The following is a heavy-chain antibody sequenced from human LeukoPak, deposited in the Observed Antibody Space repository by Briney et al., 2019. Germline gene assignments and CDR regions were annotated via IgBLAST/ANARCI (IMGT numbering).Heavy chain of an antibody. D-gene: IGHD5-18*01. CDR2: ISSISSYI. J-gene: IGHJ4*02. Sequence: PGGSLRLSCAASGFTFSSYSMNWVRQAPGKGLQWVSSISSISSYIYYADSVKGRFTISRYNAKNTLYRQRNRLRAEDTAVYYCARDIPRADGYSYGAVFDYWGQGALVTVSS. CDR1: GFTFSSYS. V-gene: IGHV3-21*01. CDR3: ARDIPRADGYSYGAVFDY.